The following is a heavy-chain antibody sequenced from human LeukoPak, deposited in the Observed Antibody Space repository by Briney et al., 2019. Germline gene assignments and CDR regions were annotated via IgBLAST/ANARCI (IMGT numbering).Heavy chain of an antibody. CDR3: ARGYCSGGSCYSYYYHNYMDV. CDR2: IHYSGST. J-gene: IGHJ6*03. D-gene: IGHD2-15*01. Sequence: SETLSLTCTVSGGSISSSSYYWGWIRQPPGKGLEWIGSIHYSGSTNYNPSLKSRVTISVDTSKNQFSLKLSSVTAADTAVYYCARGYCSGGSCYSYYYHNYMDVWGKGTTVTVSS. V-gene: IGHV4-39*07. CDR1: GGSISSSSYY.